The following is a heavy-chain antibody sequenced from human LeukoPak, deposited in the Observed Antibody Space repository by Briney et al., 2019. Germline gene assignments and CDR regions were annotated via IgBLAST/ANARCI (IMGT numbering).Heavy chain of an antibody. J-gene: IGHJ4*02. CDR1: GYTFTSYA. Sequence: ASVKVSCKASGYTFTSYAMHWVRQAPGQRLEWMGWINAGNGNTKYSQKFQGRVTITRDTSASTAYMELSSLRSEDTAVYYCARSKLLCFGELLHFDYWGQGTLVTVSS. CDR2: INAGNGNT. D-gene: IGHD3-10*01. CDR3: ARSKLLCFGELLHFDY. V-gene: IGHV1-3*01.